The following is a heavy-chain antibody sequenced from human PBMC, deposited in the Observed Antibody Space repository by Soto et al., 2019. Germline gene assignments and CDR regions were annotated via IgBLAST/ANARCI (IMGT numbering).Heavy chain of an antibody. J-gene: IGHJ4*02. CDR1: GFTFSSYA. Sequence: HVQLVESGGGVVKPGRSLRLSCAASGFTFSSYAMHWVRQAPGKGLEWVAVISYDGSNKYYADSVKGRFTISRDNSKNTLYLQMNSLRAEDTAVYYCARAYEGDYFDYWGQGTLVTVSS. CDR2: ISYDGSNK. CDR3: ARAYEGDYFDY. V-gene: IGHV3-30-3*01. D-gene: IGHD3-16*01.